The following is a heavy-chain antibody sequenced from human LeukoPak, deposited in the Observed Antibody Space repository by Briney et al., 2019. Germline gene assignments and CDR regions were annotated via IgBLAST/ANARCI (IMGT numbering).Heavy chain of an antibody. Sequence: GGPLRLACVASGFTFSNYGMYWVRQAPGKGLEWVAYIWYNGGRTYYTDSAKGRFTISRDNSKNTLYLEMSSLRAGDTAVYYCAKDPVAAAGTFYYMAVWGKGTTVTVSS. D-gene: IGHD6-25*01. CDR2: IWYNGGRT. V-gene: IGHV3-30*02. CDR3: AKDPVAAAGTFYYMAV. J-gene: IGHJ6*03. CDR1: GFTFSNYG.